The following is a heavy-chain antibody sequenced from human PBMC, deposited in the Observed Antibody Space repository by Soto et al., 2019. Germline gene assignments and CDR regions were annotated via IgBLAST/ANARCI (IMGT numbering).Heavy chain of an antibody. CDR1: GFSFSSHG. D-gene: IGHD3-3*02. J-gene: IGHJ6*02. CDR3: ARDAKHLANYGMDV. CDR2: LWAGGNIR. V-gene: IGHV3-33*01. Sequence: QVQLVESGGNVVQPGRSLRLSCAASGFSFSSHGMHWVRQAPGKGLEWVAHLWAGGNIRYYAYSVKGRFTISSDHSKNTLYLQMDSLGAEDTAVYYCARDAKHLANYGMDVWGQGTTVTVSS.